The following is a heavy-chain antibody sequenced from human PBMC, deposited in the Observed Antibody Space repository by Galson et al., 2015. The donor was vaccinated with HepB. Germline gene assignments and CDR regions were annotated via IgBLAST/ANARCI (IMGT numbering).Heavy chain of an antibody. V-gene: IGHV3-48*03. J-gene: IGHJ4*02. Sequence: SLRLSCAASGFTFSSYEMNWVRQAPGKGLEWVSYISSSGSTIYYADSVKGRFTISRDNAKNSLYLQMNSLRAEDTAVYYCAGPIVATIPFDYWGQGTLVTVSS. D-gene: IGHD5-12*01. CDR2: ISSSGSTI. CDR1: GFTFSSYE. CDR3: AGPIVATIPFDY.